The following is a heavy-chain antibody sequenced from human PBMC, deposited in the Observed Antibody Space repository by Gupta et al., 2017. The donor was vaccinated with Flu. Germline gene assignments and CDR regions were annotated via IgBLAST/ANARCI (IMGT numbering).Heavy chain of an antibody. Sequence: HWVRQAPGKGLVWVSRIKSDESSASYADSVKGRCTISRDNAKNTLYLQMNSLRAEDTAVHYCARDGAGDCSGGSCYSWFDPWGQGTLVTVSS. CDR3: ARDGAGDCSGGSCYSWFDP. J-gene: IGHJ5*02. CDR2: IKSDESSA. D-gene: IGHD2-15*01. V-gene: IGHV3-74*01.